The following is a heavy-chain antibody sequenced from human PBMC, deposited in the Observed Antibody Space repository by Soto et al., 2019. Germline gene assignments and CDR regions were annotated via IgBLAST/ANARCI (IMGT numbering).Heavy chain of an antibody. CDR1: GFTFSSYE. CDR3: ARDHNYYYGMDV. V-gene: IGHV3-48*03. Sequence: GGSLRLSCAASGFTFSSYEMNWVRQAPGKGLEWVSYISSSGSTIYYADSVKGRFTISRDNAKNSLYLQMNSLRAEDTAVYYCARDHNYYYGMDVWGQGTTVTVSS. CDR2: ISSSGSTI. J-gene: IGHJ6*02.